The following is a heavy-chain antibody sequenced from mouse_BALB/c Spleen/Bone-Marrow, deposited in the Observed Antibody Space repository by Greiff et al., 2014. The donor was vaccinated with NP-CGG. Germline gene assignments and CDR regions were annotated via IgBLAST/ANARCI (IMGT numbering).Heavy chain of an antibody. Sequence: VQLQQPGPELVKSGASVKISCKASGYTFTDYNMHWVKQSHGKSLEWIVYIYPHNGGNGYNQKFKNKATLTVDSSSSTAYMELRSLTSEDSAVYYCARSRGTTATTYYFDYWGQGTTLTVSS. CDR2: IYPHNGGN. D-gene: IGHD1-2*01. CDR1: GYTFTDYN. J-gene: IGHJ2*01. V-gene: IGHV1S29*02. CDR3: ARSRGTTATTYYFDY.